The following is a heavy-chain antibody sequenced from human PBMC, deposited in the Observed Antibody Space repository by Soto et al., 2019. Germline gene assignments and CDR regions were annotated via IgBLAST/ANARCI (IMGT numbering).Heavy chain of an antibody. CDR2: ISYDGSTK. D-gene: IGHD5-18*01. CDR1: GFSFMTYP. Sequence: QVQLVESGGGVVQPGRSLKVSCTASGFSFMTYPMNWDRQAPGKGLEWVAVISYDGSTKYYADSVKGRFTISRDNSKNTLYLQMNSLRADDTAVYYCARPALVDTSYGVHYFDSWGQGTLVTVSS. CDR3: ARPALVDTSYGVHYFDS. V-gene: IGHV3-30-3*01. J-gene: IGHJ4*02.